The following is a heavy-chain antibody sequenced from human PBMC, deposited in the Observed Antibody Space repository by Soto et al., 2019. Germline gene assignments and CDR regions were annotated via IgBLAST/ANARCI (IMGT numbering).Heavy chain of an antibody. CDR2: ISSSGSTI. Sequence: GGSLRLSCAASGFTFSSYEMNWVRQAPGKGLEWVSYISSSGSTIYYADSVKGRFTISRDNAKNSLYLQMNSLRAEDTAVYYCARVWTDYYDSSGSSGEAFDIWGQGTMVTVSS. D-gene: IGHD3-22*01. J-gene: IGHJ3*02. CDR1: GFTFSSYE. CDR3: ARVWTDYYDSSGSSGEAFDI. V-gene: IGHV3-48*03.